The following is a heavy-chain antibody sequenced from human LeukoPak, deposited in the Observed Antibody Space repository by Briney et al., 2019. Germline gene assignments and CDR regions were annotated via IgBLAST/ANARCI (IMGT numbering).Heavy chain of an antibody. V-gene: IGHV3-23*01. CDR2: ISGSGGST. J-gene: IGHJ4*02. D-gene: IGHD5-12*01. CDR1: EFTFSSYA. CDR3: AKTGGLYSGYDWVDY. Sequence: GGSLRLSCAASEFTFSSYAMSWVRQAPGKGLEWVSAISGSGGSTYYADSVKGRFTISRDNSKNTLYLQMNSLRAEDTAVYYCAKTGGLYSGYDWVDYWGQGTLVTVSS.